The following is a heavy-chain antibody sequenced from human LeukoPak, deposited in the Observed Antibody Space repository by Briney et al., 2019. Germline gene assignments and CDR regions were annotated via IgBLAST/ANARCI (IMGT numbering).Heavy chain of an antibody. J-gene: IGHJ4*02. CDR3: ARRQYSSGWYNYDY. Sequence: SETLSLTCAVYGGSFSSYYWGWIRQPPGKGLEWIGSIYYSGSAYYNPSLKSRVTISVDTSKNQFSLKLSSVTAADTAVYYCARRQYSSGWYNYDYWGQGTLVTVSS. V-gene: IGHV4-39*01. CDR2: IYYSGSA. CDR1: GGSFSSYY. D-gene: IGHD6-19*01.